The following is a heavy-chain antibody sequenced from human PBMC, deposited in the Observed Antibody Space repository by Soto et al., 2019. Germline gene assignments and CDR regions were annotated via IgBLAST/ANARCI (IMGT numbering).Heavy chain of an antibody. Sequence: SETLSLTCAVYGGSLSGYYWSWIRQPPGKGLEWIGEINHSGSTNYNPSLKSRVTISVDTSKNQFSLKLSSVTAADTAVYYCARGQDSSGYYYVPFDYWGQGTLVTVSS. V-gene: IGHV4-34*01. CDR2: INHSGST. CDR3: ARGQDSSGYYYVPFDY. J-gene: IGHJ4*02. CDR1: GGSLSGYY. D-gene: IGHD3-22*01.